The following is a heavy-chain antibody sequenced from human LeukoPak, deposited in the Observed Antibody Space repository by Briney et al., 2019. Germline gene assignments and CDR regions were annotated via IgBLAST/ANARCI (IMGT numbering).Heavy chain of an antibody. V-gene: IGHV3-64*01. CDR3: ARDRDGGWSFDY. CDR1: GFTFTTYP. J-gene: IGHJ4*02. Sequence: GGSLRLTCAASGFTFTTYPMHWVRQAPGKGLEFASSILSNGDHVFYANSVKGRFSISRDNSKNTLYLQMGSLRAEDTAVYHCARDRDGGWSFDYWGQGTLVTASS. CDR2: ILSNGDHV. D-gene: IGHD6-19*01.